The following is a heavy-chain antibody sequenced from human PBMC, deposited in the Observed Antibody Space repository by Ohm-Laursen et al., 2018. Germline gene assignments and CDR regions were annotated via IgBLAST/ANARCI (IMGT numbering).Heavy chain of an antibody. CDR3: AIAVAGMGTDY. CDR2: INHSGST. J-gene: IGHJ4*02. V-gene: IGHV4-34*01. D-gene: IGHD6-19*01. Sequence: SDTLSLTCAVYGGSFSGYYWSWIRQPPGKGLEWIGEINHSGSTNYNPSLKSRVTISVDTSKNQFSLKLSSVTAADTAVYYCAIAVAGMGTDYWGQGTLGTVSS. CDR1: GGSFSGYY.